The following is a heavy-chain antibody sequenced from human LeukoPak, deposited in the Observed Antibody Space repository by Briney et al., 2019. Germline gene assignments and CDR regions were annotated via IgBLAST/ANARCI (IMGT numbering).Heavy chain of an antibody. Sequence: GESLKISCKGSGYSFTTYWIGWVRQMPGKGLEWVGIIYAGDSHTRYSPSFEGQVTISADKSTSTAYLQWSSLKASDTAMYYCASKKETWGGFDFWGQGTLVTVSS. V-gene: IGHV5-51*01. CDR2: IYAGDSHT. CDR3: ASKKETWGGFDF. J-gene: IGHJ4*02. CDR1: GYSFTTYW. D-gene: IGHD3-10*01.